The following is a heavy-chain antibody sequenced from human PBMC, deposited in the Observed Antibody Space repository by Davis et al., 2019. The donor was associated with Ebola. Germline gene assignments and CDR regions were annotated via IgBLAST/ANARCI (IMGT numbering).Heavy chain of an antibody. V-gene: IGHV1-18*01. Sequence: ASVKVSCKASGYTFTSYGISWVRQAPGQGLEWMGWISAYNGNTNYAQKLQGRVPMTTDTSTSTAYMELRSLRSDDTAVYYCARLKAYRNSYYYGMDVWGQGTTVTVSS. CDR1: GYTFTSYG. J-gene: IGHJ6*02. CDR3: ARLKAYRNSYYYGMDV. CDR2: ISAYNGNT.